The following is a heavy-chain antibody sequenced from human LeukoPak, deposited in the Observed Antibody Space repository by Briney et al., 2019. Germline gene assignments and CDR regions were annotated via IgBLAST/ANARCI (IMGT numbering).Heavy chain of an antibody. J-gene: IGHJ2*01. Sequence: SQTLSLTCAVSGDSVSSKSAAWNWLRQSPSRGLEWLGRTYYRSKWYNDYAVSVKSRITINPDTSKNQFSLQLNSVTPEDTAMYYCARALGYFDLWGRGTLVTVSS. V-gene: IGHV6-1*01. CDR2: TYYRSKWYN. CDR1: GDSVSSKSAA. CDR3: ARALGYFDL.